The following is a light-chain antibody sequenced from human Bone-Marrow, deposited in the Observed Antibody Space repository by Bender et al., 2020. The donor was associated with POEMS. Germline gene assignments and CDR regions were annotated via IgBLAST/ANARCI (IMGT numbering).Light chain of an antibody. V-gene: IGLV2-23*01. J-gene: IGLJ2*01. CDR2: EAT. Sequence: QSALTQPPSASGSPGQSITISCTGTSGDVGSYNLVSWYQQHPGKVPKVVIYEATKRPSGVSNRFSGSKSGNTASLTISGLRAEDEADYYCCSYVGTSTLVFGGGTKLTVL. CDR1: SGDVGSYNL. CDR3: CSYVGTSTLV.